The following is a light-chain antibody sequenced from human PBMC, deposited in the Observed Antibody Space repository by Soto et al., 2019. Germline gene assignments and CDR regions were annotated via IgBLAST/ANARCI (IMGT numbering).Light chain of an antibody. J-gene: IGKJ1*01. CDR2: GAS. CDR3: QQYNNWPRT. Sequence: EIVMTQSPATLSVSPGERAALSCRASQSVSSYLAWYQQKPGQAPRLLIFGASSRATGIPARFSGSGSGTEFTLTISSLQSEDFAVSFCQQYNNWPRTFGQGTKVEIK. CDR1: QSVSSY. V-gene: IGKV3-15*01.